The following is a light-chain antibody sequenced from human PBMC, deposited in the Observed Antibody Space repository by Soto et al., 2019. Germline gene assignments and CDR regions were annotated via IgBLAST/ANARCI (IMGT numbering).Light chain of an antibody. CDR3: QQSYSPPFT. Sequence: DIPMTQSPSSLSASVGDRVIITCRASQSISTYLNWFQQKAGQAPKLLIYAASTLQSGIPSRFSRNGSGTDFTLTISSLQPEDFANYYCQQSYSPPFTFGPGTTVDVK. CDR1: QSISTY. V-gene: IGKV1-39*01. CDR2: AAS. J-gene: IGKJ3*01.